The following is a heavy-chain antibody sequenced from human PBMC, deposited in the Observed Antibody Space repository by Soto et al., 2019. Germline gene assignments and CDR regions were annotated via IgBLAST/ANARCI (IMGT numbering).Heavy chain of an antibody. CDR1: GGSISSGSYY. V-gene: IGHV4-39*01. J-gene: IGHJ3*02. D-gene: IGHD6-19*01. Sequence: SETLSLTCTVSGGSISSGSYYWGWIRQPPGKGLEWIGSIYHSGSTYYNPSLKSRVTISVDTSKNQFSLKLSSVTAADTAVYYCARGGVEQWLVLDAFDIWGQGTMVTVSS. CDR2: IYHSGST. CDR3: ARGGVEQWLVLDAFDI.